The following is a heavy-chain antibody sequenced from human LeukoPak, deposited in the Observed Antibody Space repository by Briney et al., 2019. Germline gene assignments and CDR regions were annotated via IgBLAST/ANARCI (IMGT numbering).Heavy chain of an antibody. CDR1: GFTFSSYS. CDR3: AKDRVVRYFDWLSPDY. CDR2: ISGSGGST. J-gene: IGHJ4*02. D-gene: IGHD3-9*01. V-gene: IGHV3-23*01. Sequence: GGSLRPSCAASGFTFSSYSMNWVRQAPGKGLEWVSAISGSGGSTYYADSVKGQFTISRDNSENTLYLQMNSLRPEDTAVYYCAKDRVVRYFDWLSPDYWGQGTLVTVSS.